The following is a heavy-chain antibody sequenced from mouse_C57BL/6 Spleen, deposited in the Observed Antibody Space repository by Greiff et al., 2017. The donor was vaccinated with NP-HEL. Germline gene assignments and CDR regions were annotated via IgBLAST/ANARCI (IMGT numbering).Heavy chain of an antibody. V-gene: IGHV1-26*01. J-gene: IGHJ3*01. Sequence: EVQLQQSGPELVKPGASVKISCKASGYTFTDYYMNWVKQSHGKSLEWIGDINPNNGGTSYNQKFKGKATLTVDKSSSTAYMELRSLTSEDSAVYYCARGGNYGFFAYWGQGTLVTVSA. CDR3: ARGGNYGFFAY. CDR1: GYTFTDYY. CDR2: INPNNGGT. D-gene: IGHD2-1*01.